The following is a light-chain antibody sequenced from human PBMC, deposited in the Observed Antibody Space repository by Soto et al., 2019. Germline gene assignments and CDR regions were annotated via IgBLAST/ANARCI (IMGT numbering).Light chain of an antibody. Sequence: VPRTQSPSTLSASVGDGVIITGRARQTISIWLAWYKQKPGKAPKPLIYDASILESGVPPRFSGSGSGTEFTLTIRSLEPDDFATYYCQHYNNYRTFGQGTKVDIK. V-gene: IGKV1-5*01. J-gene: IGKJ1*01. CDR1: QTISIW. CDR3: QHYNNYRT. CDR2: DAS.